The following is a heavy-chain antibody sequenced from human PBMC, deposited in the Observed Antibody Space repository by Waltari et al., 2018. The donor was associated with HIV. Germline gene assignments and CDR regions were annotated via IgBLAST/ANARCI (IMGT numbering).Heavy chain of an antibody. J-gene: IGHJ4*02. Sequence: QVQLQESGPGLVKPSQTLSLTCTVSGGSISSGSYYWRWIQQPAGKGLEWIGRVYTSRSTNYNPSLKSRVTISVDTSKNQLSLKLSSVTAADTAVYYCARATGDSPFDYWGQGTLVTVSS. CDR3: ARATGDSPFDY. D-gene: IGHD4-17*01. CDR1: GGSISSGSYY. CDR2: VYTSRST. V-gene: IGHV4-61*02.